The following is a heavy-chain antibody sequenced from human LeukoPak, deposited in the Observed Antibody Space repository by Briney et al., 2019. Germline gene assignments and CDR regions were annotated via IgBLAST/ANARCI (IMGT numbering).Heavy chain of an antibody. V-gene: IGHV1-69*05. CDR3: ARAFDYGGNYDY. D-gene: IGHD4-23*01. J-gene: IGHJ4*02. Sequence: VASVKVSCKASGGTFSSYTISWVRQAPGQGLEWMGRIIPIFGTANYAQKFQGRVTITTDESTSTAYMELSSLTSEDTAVYYCARAFDYGGNYDYWGQGTLVTVSS. CDR2: IIPIFGTA. CDR1: GGTFSSYT.